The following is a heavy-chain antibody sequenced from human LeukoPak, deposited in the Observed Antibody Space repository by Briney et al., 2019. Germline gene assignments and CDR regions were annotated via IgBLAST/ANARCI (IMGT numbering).Heavy chain of an antibody. CDR3: ARDRSYSIPD. V-gene: IGHV3-48*04. CDR1: GFTFSNYP. J-gene: IGHJ4*02. CDR2: IDGSSSTI. Sequence: GGSLRLSCVASGFTFSNYPMIWVRQAPGKGLEWLSYIDGSSSTIYYEASVKGRFTISRDSAKNSVYLQMNSLRVEDTAVYYCARDRSYSIPDWRQGTLVTVSS. D-gene: IGHD2-2*02.